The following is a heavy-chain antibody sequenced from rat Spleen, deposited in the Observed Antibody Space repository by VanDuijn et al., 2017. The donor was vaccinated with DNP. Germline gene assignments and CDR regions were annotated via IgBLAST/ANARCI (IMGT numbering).Heavy chain of an antibody. CDR1: GFSLTSYN. D-gene: IGHD2-3*01. J-gene: IGHJ2*01. V-gene: IGHV2-41*01. CDR3: ARDWGSGYYLDY. Sequence: QVQLKESGPGLVQSSQTLSLTCTVAGFSLTSYNVHWVRQPPGKGLEWVGAIWNTGGTRYNSGLKSRLIISKAASRSQVFLDMNSLQTEDTATYYCARDWGSGYYLDYWGQGVMVTVSS. CDR2: IWNTGGT.